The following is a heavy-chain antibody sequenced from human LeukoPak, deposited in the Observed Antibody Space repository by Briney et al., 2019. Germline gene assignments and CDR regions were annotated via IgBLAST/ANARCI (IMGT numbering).Heavy chain of an antibody. D-gene: IGHD6-13*01. Sequence: ASVKVSCKVSGYTLTELSMHWVRQAPGKGLEWMGGFDPEDGETIHAQKFQGRVTMTEDTSTDTAYMELSSLRSEDTAVYYCATDERYSSSWYVSYFDYWGQGTLVTVSS. CDR2: FDPEDGET. CDR3: ATDERYSSSWYVSYFDY. V-gene: IGHV1-24*01. CDR1: GYTLTELS. J-gene: IGHJ4*02.